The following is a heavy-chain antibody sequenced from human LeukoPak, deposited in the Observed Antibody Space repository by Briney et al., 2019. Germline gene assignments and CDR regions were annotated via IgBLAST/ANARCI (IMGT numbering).Heavy chain of an antibody. Sequence: GRSLRLSCAASGFTFSSYGMHWVRQAPGKGLEWVAVISYDGSNKYYADSVKGRFTISRDNSKNTLYLQMNSLRAEDTAVYYCAKEYDSSGYPGIGFDYWGQGTLVTVPS. V-gene: IGHV3-30*18. CDR1: GFTFSSYG. J-gene: IGHJ4*02. CDR3: AKEYDSSGYPGIGFDY. D-gene: IGHD3-22*01. CDR2: ISYDGSNK.